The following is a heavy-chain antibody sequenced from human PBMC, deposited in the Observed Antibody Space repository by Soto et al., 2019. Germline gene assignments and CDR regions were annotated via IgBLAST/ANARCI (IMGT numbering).Heavy chain of an antibody. CDR1: GFTFSSYW. D-gene: IGHD6-19*01. V-gene: IGHV3-30-3*01. J-gene: IGHJ6*02. CDR2: ISYDGSNK. CDR3: ASDRLYSSGPLQDYYGMDV. Sequence: GGALRLSCAASGFTFSSYWMHWVRQAPGKGLVWVAIISYDGSNKYYADSVKGRFTISRDNSKTTLYLQMNSLRAEDTAVYYCASDRLYSSGPLQDYYGMDVWGQGTTVTVS.